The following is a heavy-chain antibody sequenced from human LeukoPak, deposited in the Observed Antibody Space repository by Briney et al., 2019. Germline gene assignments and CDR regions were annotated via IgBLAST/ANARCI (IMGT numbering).Heavy chain of an antibody. CDR3: ASYIAARPYWYFDL. CDR2: INHSGSI. V-gene: IGHV4-34*01. D-gene: IGHD6-6*01. Sequence: SETLSLTCAVYGGSLSGYYWSWIRQPPGKGLEWIGEINHSGSINYNPSLESRVTISVDTSKNQFSLKLSSVTAADTAVYYCASYIAARPYWYFDLWGRGTLVTVSS. J-gene: IGHJ2*01. CDR1: GGSLSGYY.